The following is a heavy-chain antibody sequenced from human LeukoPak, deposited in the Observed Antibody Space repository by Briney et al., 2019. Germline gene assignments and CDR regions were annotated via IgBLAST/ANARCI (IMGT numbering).Heavy chain of an antibody. D-gene: IGHD6-25*01. CDR2: ISGSGATT. CDR1: GFIFSTFA. J-gene: IGHJ4*02. CDR3: AKSGSGWRGSTYYFDY. Sequence: GESLRLSCAASGFIFSTFAMGWVRQAPGKGLEWVSTISGSGATTYYAASVKGRFTISTDKSKNTLYLQMNSLRAEDTAIYFCAKSGSGWRGSTYYFDYWGQGTLVTVSS. V-gene: IGHV3-23*01.